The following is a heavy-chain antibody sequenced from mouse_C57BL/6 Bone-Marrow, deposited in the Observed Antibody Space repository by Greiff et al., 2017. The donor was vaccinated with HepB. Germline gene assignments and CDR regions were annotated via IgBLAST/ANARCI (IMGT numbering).Heavy chain of an antibody. Sequence: QVQLQQPGAELVKPGASVKLSCKASGYTFTSYWMHWVKQRPGQGLEWIGMIHPNSGSTNYNEKFKSKATLTVDKSSSTAYMQLSSLTSEDSAVYYCARSRSVRGEDYWGQGTTLTVSS. CDR3: ARSRSVRGEDY. D-gene: IGHD2-2*01. V-gene: IGHV1-64*01. CDR1: GYTFTSYW. CDR2: IHPNSGST. J-gene: IGHJ2*01.